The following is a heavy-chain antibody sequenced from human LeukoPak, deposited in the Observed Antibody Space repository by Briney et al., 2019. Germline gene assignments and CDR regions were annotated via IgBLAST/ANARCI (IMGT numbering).Heavy chain of an antibody. V-gene: IGHV3-48*01. CDR3: ARTTGYCSGGNCYRYFQK. CDR2: ISHDGSIA. Sequence: PGGSLRLSCVATGFSISIFSMDWVRQTPGKGLEWISYISHDGSIAYYADSVKGRFTISRDNAKNSLYLQMNSLSAEDTAVYYCARTTGYCSGGNCYRYFQKWGQGTLVTVSS. D-gene: IGHD2-15*01. J-gene: IGHJ1*01. CDR1: GFSISIFS.